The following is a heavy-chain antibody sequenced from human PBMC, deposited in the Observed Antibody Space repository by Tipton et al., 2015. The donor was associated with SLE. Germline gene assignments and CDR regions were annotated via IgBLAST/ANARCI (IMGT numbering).Heavy chain of an antibody. CDR2: TYYSGSP. Sequence: TLSLTCNVSGGSISSGGYYWSWIRQQPGKGLEWIGYTYYSGSPYYNPSLKSRVTISLDMSKNQFSLKLSSVTAADTAVYFCARGGVGGYDYFDYWGQGTLVTVSS. V-gene: IGHV4-31*03. J-gene: IGHJ4*02. CDR3: ARGGVGGYDYFDY. D-gene: IGHD5-12*01. CDR1: GGSISSGGYY.